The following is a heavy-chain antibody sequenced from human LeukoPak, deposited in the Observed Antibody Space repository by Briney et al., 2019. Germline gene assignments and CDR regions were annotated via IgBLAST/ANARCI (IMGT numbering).Heavy chain of an antibody. V-gene: IGHV3-30*18. J-gene: IGHJ6*04. D-gene: IGHD5-18*01. CDR2: ISYDGSNK. CDR3: AKGYHGYSYGYGYYYYGMDV. CDR1: GFTFSTYG. Sequence: GGSLRLSCAASGFTFSTYGMHWVRQAPGKGLEWVAVISYDGSNKYYADSVKGRFTISRDNSKNTLYLQINSLRAEDTAVYYCAKGYHGYSYGYGYYYYGMDVWGKGTTVTVSS.